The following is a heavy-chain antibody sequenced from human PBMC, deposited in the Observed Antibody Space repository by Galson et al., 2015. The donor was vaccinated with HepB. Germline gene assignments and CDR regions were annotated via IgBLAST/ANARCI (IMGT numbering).Heavy chain of an antibody. J-gene: IGHJ4*02. Sequence: SLRLSCAVSGFTFSNYSMNRVPQGPGKGLEWVSSISSSNSYIYYADSVKGRFTISRDNAKNSLYLQMNSLRGEDTAVYYCARGLGYCSGGTCYRSSDYWGQGTLVTVSS. CDR2: ISSSNSYI. D-gene: IGHD2-15*01. V-gene: IGHV3-21*01. CDR3: ARGLGYCSGGTCYRSSDY. CDR1: GFTFSNYS.